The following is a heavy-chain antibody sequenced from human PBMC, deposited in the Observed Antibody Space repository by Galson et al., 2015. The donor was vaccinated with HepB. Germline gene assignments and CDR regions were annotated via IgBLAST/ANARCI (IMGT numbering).Heavy chain of an antibody. CDR1: GYTFTSYG. CDR2: ISAYNGNT. D-gene: IGHD4-17*01. V-gene: IGHV1-18*01. J-gene: IGHJ6*03. Sequence: SVKVSCKASGYTFTSYGISWVRQAPGQGLEWMGWISAYNGNTNYAQKLQGRVTMTTDTSTSTAYMELRSLRSDDTAVYYCAREISYGDYEGYYYYMDVWGKGTTVTVSS. CDR3: AREISYGDYEGYYYYMDV.